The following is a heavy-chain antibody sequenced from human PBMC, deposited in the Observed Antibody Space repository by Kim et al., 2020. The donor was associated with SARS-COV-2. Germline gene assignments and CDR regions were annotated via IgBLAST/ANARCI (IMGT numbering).Heavy chain of an antibody. CDR1: GYTFTSYG. J-gene: IGHJ4*02. Sequence: ASVKVSCKASGYTFTSYGISWVRQAPGQGLEWMGWISAYNGNTNYAQKLQGRVTMTTDTSTSTAYMELRSLRSDDTAVYYCATARPPYDSSGYYDYWGQGTLVTVSS. D-gene: IGHD3-22*01. V-gene: IGHV1-18*04. CDR3: ATARPPYDSSGYYDY. CDR2: ISAYNGNT.